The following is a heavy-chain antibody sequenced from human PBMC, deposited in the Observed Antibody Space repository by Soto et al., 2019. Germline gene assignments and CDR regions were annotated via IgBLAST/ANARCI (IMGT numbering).Heavy chain of an antibody. Sequence: QVQLVESGGGVVQPGRSLRLSCAASGFTFSSYAMHWVRQAPGKGLEWVAVISYDGSNKYYADSVKGRFTISRDNSKNTXXLQMNSLRAEDTAVYYCARDEGYCSGGSCYSLSGYWGQGTLVTVSS. CDR1: GFTFSSYA. J-gene: IGHJ4*02. CDR2: ISYDGSNK. CDR3: ARDEGYCSGGSCYSLSGY. D-gene: IGHD2-15*01. V-gene: IGHV3-30-3*01.